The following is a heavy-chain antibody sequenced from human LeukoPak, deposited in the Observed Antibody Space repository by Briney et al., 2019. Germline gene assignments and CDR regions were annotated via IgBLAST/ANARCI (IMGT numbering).Heavy chain of an antibody. V-gene: IGHV4-61*02. CDR3: ARDFYFDEDYYDSSGYYYGAFDI. J-gene: IGHJ3*02. CDR2: IYTSGST. CDR1: GGSISSGSYY. D-gene: IGHD3-22*01. Sequence: SETLSLTCTVSGGSISSGSYYWSWIRQPAGKGLEWIGRIYTSGSTNYNPSLKSRVTISVDTSKNQFSLKLSSVTAADTAVYYCARDFYFDEDYYDSSGYYYGAFDIWGQGTMVTVSS.